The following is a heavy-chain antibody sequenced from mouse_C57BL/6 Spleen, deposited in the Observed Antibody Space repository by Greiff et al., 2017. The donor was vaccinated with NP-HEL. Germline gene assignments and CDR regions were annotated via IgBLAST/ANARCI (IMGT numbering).Heavy chain of an antibody. V-gene: IGHV8-12*01. CDR1: GFSLSTSGMG. J-gene: IGHJ1*03. Sequence: QVTLKESGPGILQSSQTLSLTCSFSGFSLSTSGMGVSWIRQPSGKGLEWLAHIYWDDDKRYNPSLKSRLTISKDTSRNQVFLKITSVDTADTATYYCARRGSGYDYGRGWYFDVWGTGTTVTVSS. CDR3: ARRGSGYDYGRGWYFDV. D-gene: IGHD2-4*01. CDR2: IYWDDDK.